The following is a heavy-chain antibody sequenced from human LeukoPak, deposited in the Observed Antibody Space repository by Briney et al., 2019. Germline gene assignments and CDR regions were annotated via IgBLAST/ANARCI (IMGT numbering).Heavy chain of an antibody. V-gene: IGHV3-23*01. CDR1: GISLSNYG. D-gene: IGHD3-22*01. Sequence: GGSLRLSCAVSGISLSNYGMSWVRQAPGKGLEWVAGISGSGGSTNYADSVKGWFTISRDNPKNTLYLQMNRLRAEDTAVYFCAKRGVVIRVILVGFHKEAYYFDSWGQGALVTVSS. CDR2: ISGSGGST. CDR3: AKRGVVIRVILVGFHKEAYYFDS. J-gene: IGHJ4*02.